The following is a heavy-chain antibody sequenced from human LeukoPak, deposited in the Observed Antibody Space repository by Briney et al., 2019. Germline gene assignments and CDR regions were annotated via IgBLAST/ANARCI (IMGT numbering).Heavy chain of an antibody. CDR1: GYTFTSYG. CDR2: ISAYNGNT. Sequence: ASVKVSCKASGYTFTSYGISWVRQAPGQGLEWMGWISAYNGNTNYAQKLQGRVTMTTDTSTSTAYMELRSLRSDDTAVYYCAGLGENDYGDYGDAFDIWGQGTMVTVSS. D-gene: IGHD4-17*01. V-gene: IGHV1-18*01. J-gene: IGHJ3*02. CDR3: AGLGENDYGDYGDAFDI.